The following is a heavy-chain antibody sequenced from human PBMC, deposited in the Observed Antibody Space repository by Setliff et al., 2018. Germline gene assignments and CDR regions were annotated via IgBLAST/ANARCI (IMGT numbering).Heavy chain of an antibody. J-gene: IGHJ4*02. Sequence: SETLSLTCTVSGGSISTYYWSWIRRPAGKGLEWIGRVFVSGSTNYNPSLKSRVTMSVDTSKNQFSLKLTSVTAADTAVYFCAKQGDLAFDYWGQGTQVTVSS. CDR1: GGSISTYY. D-gene: IGHD3-16*01. CDR2: VFVSGST. CDR3: AKQGDLAFDY. V-gene: IGHV4-4*07.